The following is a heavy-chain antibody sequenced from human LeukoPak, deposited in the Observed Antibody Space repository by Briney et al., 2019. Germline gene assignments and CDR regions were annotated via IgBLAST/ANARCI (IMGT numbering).Heavy chain of an antibody. CDR2: INPNSGGT. J-gene: IGHJ4*02. CDR3: ARDERVLRYFDWSPVFLFDY. D-gene: IGHD3-9*01. CDR1: GYTFTGYY. Sequence: ASVKVSCKASGYTFTGYYMHWVRQAPGQGLEWMGWINPNSGGTNYAQKFQGWVTMTKDTSISTAYMELSRLRSDDTAVYYCARDERVLRYFDWSPVFLFDYWGQGTLVTVSS. V-gene: IGHV1-2*04.